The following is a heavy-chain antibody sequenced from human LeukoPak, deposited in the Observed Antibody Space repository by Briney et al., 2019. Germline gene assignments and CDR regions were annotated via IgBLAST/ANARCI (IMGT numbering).Heavy chain of an antibody. CDR2: ISPSGDST. V-gene: IGHV3-23*01. CDR1: GFTFSDYW. CDR3: AKIPKGGYFDY. D-gene: IGHD2-2*01. Sequence: GGSLRLSCAASGFTFSDYWMHWVRQAPGKGLEWVSHISPSGDSTYYADSVKGRFTISRDSSKNTLSLQMNSLRAEDTAVYYCAKIPKGGYFDYWGQGTLVTVSS. J-gene: IGHJ4*02.